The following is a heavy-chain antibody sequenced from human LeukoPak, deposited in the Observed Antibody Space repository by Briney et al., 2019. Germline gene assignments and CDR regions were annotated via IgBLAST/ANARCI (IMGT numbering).Heavy chain of an antibody. J-gene: IGHJ5*02. D-gene: IGHD2-2*02. CDR3: ARRRARGSVEGAIQFDP. CDR2: ISSSSSYI. Sequence: GGSLRLSCAASGFTFSSYAMSWVRQAPGKGLEWVSSISSSSSYIYYADSVKGRFTISRDNAKNSLYLQMNSLRAEDTAVYYCARRRARGSVEGAIQFDPWGQGTLVTVSS. CDR1: GFTFSSYA. V-gene: IGHV3-21*01.